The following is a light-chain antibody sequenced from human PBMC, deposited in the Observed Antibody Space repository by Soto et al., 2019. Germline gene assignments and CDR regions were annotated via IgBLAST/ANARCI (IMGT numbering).Light chain of an antibody. CDR1: RSNIGRNF. V-gene: IGLV1-47*01. CDR3: AAWDDTLDAQV. J-gene: IGLJ3*02. Sequence: QSVLTQSPSASGTPGQRVTISCSGSRSNIGRNFAYWYQHVPGTAPRLLIQRNNERPSGVPDRFSGSKSGMSVSLAISGLRSDDEATYYCAAWDDTLDAQVFGGGTKLTVL. CDR2: RNN.